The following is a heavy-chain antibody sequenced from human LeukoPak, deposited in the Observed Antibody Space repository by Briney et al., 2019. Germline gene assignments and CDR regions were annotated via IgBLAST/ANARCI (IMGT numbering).Heavy chain of an antibody. CDR2: ISSSSSYI. D-gene: IGHD6-13*01. CDR3: AKDLGIACQY. CDR1: GFTFSSYS. V-gene: IGHV3-21*01. J-gene: IGHJ4*02. Sequence: RPGGSLRLSCAASGFTFSSYSMNWVRQAPGKGLEWVSSISSSSSYIYYADSVKGRFTISRDNAKNSMYLQMNSLRAEDTAVYYCAKDLGIACQYWGQGTLVTVST.